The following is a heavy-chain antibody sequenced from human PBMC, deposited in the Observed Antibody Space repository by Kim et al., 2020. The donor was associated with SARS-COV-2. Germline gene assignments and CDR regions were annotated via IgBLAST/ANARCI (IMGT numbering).Heavy chain of an antibody. CDR1: GGSISSSSYY. V-gene: IGHV4-39*01. Sequence: SETLSLTCTVSGGSISSSSYYWGWIRQPPGKGLEWIGSIYYSGSTYYNPSLKSRVTISVDTSKNQFSLKLSSVTAADTAVYYCAREVVWFRDFDYWGQGTLVTVSS. CDR3: AREVVWFRDFDY. CDR2: IYYSGST. J-gene: IGHJ4*02. D-gene: IGHD3-10*01.